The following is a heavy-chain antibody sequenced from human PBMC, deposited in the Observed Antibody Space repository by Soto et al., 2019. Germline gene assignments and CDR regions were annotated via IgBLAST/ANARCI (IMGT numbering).Heavy chain of an antibody. CDR3: AKDREQWLVRGGLYFDY. CDR1: GFTFSSYG. J-gene: IGHJ4*02. D-gene: IGHD6-19*01. V-gene: IGHV3-30*18. CDR2: ISYDGSNK. Sequence: QVQLVESGGGVVQPGRSLRLSCAASGFTFSSYGMHWVRQAPGKGRDWVAVISYDGSNKYYADSVKGRFTISRDNSKNTLYLQMNSLGSEDTAVYYCAKDREQWLVRGGLYFDYWGQGTLVTVSS.